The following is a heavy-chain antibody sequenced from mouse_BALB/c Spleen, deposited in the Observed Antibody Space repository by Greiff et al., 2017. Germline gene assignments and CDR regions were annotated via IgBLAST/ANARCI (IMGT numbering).Heavy chain of an antibody. CDR1: GFSLTSYG. CDR3: ARGGVTTVHVDY. Sequence: VMLVESGPGLVAPSQSLSITCTVSGFSLTSYGVHWVRQPPGRGLEWLGVIWAGGGTNYNSALMSRLSISKDNSKSQVFLQMNSLQTADTAMYYCARGGVTTVHVDYWGQGTTLTVSS. J-gene: IGHJ2*01. CDR2: IWAGGGT. V-gene: IGHV2-9*02. D-gene: IGHD1-1*01.